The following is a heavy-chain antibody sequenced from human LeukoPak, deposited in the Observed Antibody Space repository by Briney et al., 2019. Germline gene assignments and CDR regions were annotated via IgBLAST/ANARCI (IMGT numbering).Heavy chain of an antibody. CDR2: INHNGNVN. D-gene: IGHD4-17*01. CDR1: GFTFSSYW. V-gene: IGHV3-7*03. J-gene: IGHJ4*02. Sequence: PGGSLRLSCAASGFTFSSYWMNWARQAPGKGLEWVASINHNGNVNYYVDSVKGRFTISRDNAKNSLYLQMSNLRAEDTAVYYCAKAPAYGDYKASDYWGQGTLVTVSS. CDR3: AKAPAYGDYKASDY.